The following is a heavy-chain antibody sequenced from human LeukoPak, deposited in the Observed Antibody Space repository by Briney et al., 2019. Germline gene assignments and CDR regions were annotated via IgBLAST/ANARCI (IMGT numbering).Heavy chain of an antibody. J-gene: IGHJ1*01. D-gene: IGHD2-21*02. CDR1: GGSISSYY. CDR3: ARTYCGGDCYSRVAYFNH. V-gene: IGHV4-4*07. Sequence: SETLSLTCTVSGGSISSYYWNWIRQPAGKGPEWIGRIYTSGSTNYNPSLKSRVTMSLDTSKNQFSLKLSSLAAADTAVYYCARTYCGGDCYSRVAYFNHWGQGTLVTVSS. CDR2: IYTSGST.